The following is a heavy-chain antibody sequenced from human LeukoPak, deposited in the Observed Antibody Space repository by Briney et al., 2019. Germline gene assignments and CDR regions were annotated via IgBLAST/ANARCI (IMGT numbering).Heavy chain of an antibody. CDR3: ARALQPYCSSTSCYMGNWFDP. J-gene: IGHJ5*02. Sequence: SETLSLTCTVSGGSISSSSYYWGWIRQPPGKGLEWIGSIYYSGTTYYNPSLKSRVTRSVDTSKNQFSLKLSSVTAADTAVYYCARALQPYCSSTSCYMGNWFDPWGQGTLVTVSS. CDR1: GGSISSSSYY. V-gene: IGHV4-39*07. D-gene: IGHD2-2*02. CDR2: IYYSGTT.